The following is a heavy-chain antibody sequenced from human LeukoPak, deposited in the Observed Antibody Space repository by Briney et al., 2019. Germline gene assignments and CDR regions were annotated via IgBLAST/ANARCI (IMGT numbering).Heavy chain of an antibody. CDR3: AREFVHSSGYHRSASNDY. Sequence: ASVKVSCKASGYTFTSYYMHWVPQAPGQRVEWMGLINPSGGRTSYAQKFQGRVTMTRDTATSTVYMELSSLRSEDTAVYYCAREFVHSSGYHRSASNDYGGQGTLVTVS. CDR1: GYTFTSYY. J-gene: IGHJ4*02. V-gene: IGHV1-46*03. CDR2: INPSGGRT. D-gene: IGHD3-22*01.